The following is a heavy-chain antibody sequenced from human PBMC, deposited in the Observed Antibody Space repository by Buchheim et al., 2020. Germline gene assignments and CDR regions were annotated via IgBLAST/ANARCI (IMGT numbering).Heavy chain of an antibody. D-gene: IGHD1-20*01. Sequence: EVQLLESGGGLVQPGGSLRPSCAASGFTFSGYAMNWVRQAPGKGLEWVSAISETGDNTHYADSVKGRFSISRDNSKNTLYLPMNSLRVEDTATYYCAKQYLDVPWGQGTL. CDR2: ISETGDNT. CDR3: AKQYLDVP. V-gene: IGHV3-23*01. CDR1: GFTFSGYA. J-gene: IGHJ5*02.